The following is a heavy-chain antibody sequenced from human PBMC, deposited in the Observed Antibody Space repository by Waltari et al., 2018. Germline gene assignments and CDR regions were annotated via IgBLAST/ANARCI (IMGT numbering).Heavy chain of an antibody. Sequence: EVQLVESGGGLVKPGGSLRLSCAASGFTFSNAWMNWVRQAPGKGLEWVGRIKSKTDGGTTDYAAPVKGRFTISRDDSKNTLYLQMNSLKTEDTAVYYCTTFVFGPLYWLEERYFDYWGQGTLVTVSS. CDR2: IKSKTDGGTT. D-gene: IGHD3-3*01. V-gene: IGHV3-15*07. J-gene: IGHJ4*02. CDR3: TTFVFGPLYWLEERYFDY. CDR1: GFTFSNAW.